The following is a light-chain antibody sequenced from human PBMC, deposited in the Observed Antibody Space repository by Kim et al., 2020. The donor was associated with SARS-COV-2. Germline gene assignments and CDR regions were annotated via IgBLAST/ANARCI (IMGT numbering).Light chain of an antibody. J-gene: IGKJ1*01. CDR3: QHYGSSWWT. V-gene: IGKV3-20*01. CDR2: GTS. CDR1: QSVISSY. Sequence: PGERATLSCRASQSVISSYLAWYQHKPGQAPRLVIYGTSTRASGIADRFSDSGSGTDFTLTVSRLEPEDSAVYYCQHYGSSWWTFGPGTKV.